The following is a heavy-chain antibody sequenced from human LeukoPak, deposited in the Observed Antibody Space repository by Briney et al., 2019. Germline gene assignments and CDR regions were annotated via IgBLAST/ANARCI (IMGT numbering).Heavy chain of an antibody. CDR2: IKQDGSEK. CDR3: ARPRWAVPAAKYNWFDP. Sequence: GGSLRLSCAASGFTFSSYWMSWVRQAPGKGLEWVANIKQDGSEKYYVDSVKGRFTISRDSAKNSLYLQMNSLRAEDTAVYYCARPRWAVPAAKYNWFDPWGQGALVTVSS. V-gene: IGHV3-7*01. J-gene: IGHJ5*02. CDR1: GFTFSSYW. D-gene: IGHD2-2*01.